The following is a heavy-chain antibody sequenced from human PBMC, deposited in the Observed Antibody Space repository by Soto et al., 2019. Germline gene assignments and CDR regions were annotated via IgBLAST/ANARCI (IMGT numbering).Heavy chain of an antibody. V-gene: IGHV6-1*01. CDR2: TYYRSKWYS. CDR1: GDSVSSNSAA. Sequence: PSQTLSLTCAISGDSVSSNSAAWNWIRQSPSRGLEWLGRTYYRSKWYSDFAVSVRSRITINPDTSKNQVSLQLNSVTPEDTAVYFCARGSTDGFSRFLDFWGQGTLVTVS. CDR3: ARGSTDGFSRFLDF. D-gene: IGHD3-3*01. J-gene: IGHJ4*02.